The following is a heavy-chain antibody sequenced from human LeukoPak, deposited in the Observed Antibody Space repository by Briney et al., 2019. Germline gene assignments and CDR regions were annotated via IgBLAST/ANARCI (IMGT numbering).Heavy chain of an antibody. CDR3: ARDLTAAGDY. V-gene: IGHV1-2*02. J-gene: IGHJ4*02. CDR2: INPNSGGT. Sequence: ASVKVSCKASGGTFSSYAISWVRQAPGQGLEWMGWINPNSGGTNYAQKFQGRVTMTRDTSISTAYMELSRLRSDDTAVYYCARDLTAAGDYWGQGTLVTVSS. D-gene: IGHD6-13*01. CDR1: GGTFSSYA.